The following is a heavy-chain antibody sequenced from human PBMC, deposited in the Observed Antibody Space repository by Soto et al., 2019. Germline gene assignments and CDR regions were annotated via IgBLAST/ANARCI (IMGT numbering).Heavy chain of an antibody. J-gene: IGHJ5*02. CDR1: DYTFTSYG. CDR3: ARGDCRSPSCYAGDWFDP. D-gene: IGHD2-2*01. V-gene: IGHV1-18*01. Sequence: QVQLVQSGAEVKKPGASVKVSCKASDYTFTSYGINWVRQAPGQGLEGMGWISAYTGNTNYAQNLQGRVTMTTDTSTGTAYMELRSLTSDDTAVYYCARGDCRSPSCYAGDWFDPWGQGTLVTVSS. CDR2: ISAYTGNT.